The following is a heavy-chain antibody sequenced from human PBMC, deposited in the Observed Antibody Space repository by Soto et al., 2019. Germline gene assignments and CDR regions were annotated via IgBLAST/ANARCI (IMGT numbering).Heavy chain of an antibody. CDR2: ISYDGSNK. CDR1: GFTFSSYA. J-gene: IGHJ6*02. Sequence: GGSLRLSCAASGFTFSSYAMHWVRQAPGKGLEWVAVISYDGSNKYYADSVKGRFTISRDNSKNTLYLQMNSLRAEDTAVYYCARGLCSSTSCHGGYYYYGMDVWGQGTTVTVSS. CDR3: ARGLCSSTSCHGGYYYYGMDV. V-gene: IGHV3-30-3*01. D-gene: IGHD2-2*01.